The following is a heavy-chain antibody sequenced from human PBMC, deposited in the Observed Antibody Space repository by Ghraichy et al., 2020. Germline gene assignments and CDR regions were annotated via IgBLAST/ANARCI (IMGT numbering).Heavy chain of an antibody. D-gene: IGHD2-15*01. Sequence: SETLSLTCAVYGGSFSGYYWSWIRQPPGKGLEWIGEINHSGSTNYNPSIKSRVTISVDTSKNQFSLKLSTVTAADTAVYYCARGQGRDRWWELKRWFDPLGQGTLVTVSS. CDR1: GGSFSGYY. CDR3: ARGQGRDRWWELKRWFDP. CDR2: INHSGST. V-gene: IGHV4-34*01. J-gene: IGHJ5*02.